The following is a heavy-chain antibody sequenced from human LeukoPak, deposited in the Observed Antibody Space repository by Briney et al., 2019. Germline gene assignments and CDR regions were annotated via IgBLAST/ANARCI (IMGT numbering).Heavy chain of an antibody. V-gene: IGHV4-4*02. CDR1: GGSISSSNW. D-gene: IGHD1-26*01. CDR3: ARVQSFSGSYPYYFDY. CDR2: IYHSGST. J-gene: IGHJ4*02. Sequence: PSETLSLTCAVSGGSISSSNWWSWVRQPPGKGLEWIGEIYHSGSTNYNPSLKSRVTISVDKSKNQFSLKLSSVTAADTAVYYCARVQSFSGSYPYYFDYWGQGTLVTVSS.